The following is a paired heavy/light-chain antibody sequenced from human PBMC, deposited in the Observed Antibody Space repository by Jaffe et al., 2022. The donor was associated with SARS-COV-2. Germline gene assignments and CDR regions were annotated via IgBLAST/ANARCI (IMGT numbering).Light chain of an antibody. V-gene: IGLV3-19*01. Sequence: SSELTQDPAVSVALGQTVRITCQGDSLRYYSASWHQQKPGQAPILIFYGKTNRPSGIPDRFSGSSSGNTASLTITGAQAEDEADYYCNSRDSSGNYLIFGGGTKLTVL. CDR3: NSRDSSGNYLI. CDR2: GKT. CDR1: SLRYYS. J-gene: IGLJ2*01.
Heavy chain of an antibody. Sequence: QVHLQQWGAGQLKPSETLSLTCAVYGKSFGSYYWSWIRQSPGKGLEWIGDINHSGSTSYNPSLKSRVTISLDTSNLQFSLKLNSLTAADTAMYYCARGGGYDFWSGDSALNYGMDIWGQGTTVTVSS. D-gene: IGHD3-3*01. CDR2: INHSGST. CDR3: ARGGGYDFWSGDSALNYGMDI. CDR1: GKSFGSYY. J-gene: IGHJ6*02. V-gene: IGHV4-34*01.